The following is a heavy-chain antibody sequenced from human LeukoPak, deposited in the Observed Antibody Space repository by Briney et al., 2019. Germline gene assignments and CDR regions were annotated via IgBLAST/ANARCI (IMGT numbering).Heavy chain of an antibody. CDR2: MNPNIGNT. Sequence: ASVKVSCEASGYTFTSYYMHWVRQATGQGLEWMGWMNPNIGNTGYAQKFQGRVTMTRNTSISTAYMELSSVTSEDTAVYYCTRAHSGYDYYYGMDVWGQGTTVTVSS. J-gene: IGHJ6*02. CDR1: GYTFTSYY. D-gene: IGHD5-12*01. CDR3: TRAHSGYDYYYGMDV. V-gene: IGHV1-8*02.